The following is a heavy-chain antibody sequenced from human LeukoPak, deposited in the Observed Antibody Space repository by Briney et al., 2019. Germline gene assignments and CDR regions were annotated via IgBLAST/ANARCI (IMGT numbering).Heavy chain of an antibody. CDR2: IYSGGST. CDR3: AKDPYDYVWGSYRPAFFDY. V-gene: IGHV3-53*01. CDR1: RFTVSSNY. D-gene: IGHD3-16*02. Sequence: GGSLRFSCAASRFTVSSNYMSWVRQAPGKGLEWVSVIYSGGSTYYADSVEGRFTISRDNSKNTLYLQMNSLRAEDTAVYYCAKDPYDYVWGSYRPAFFDYWGQGSLVTVSS. J-gene: IGHJ4*02.